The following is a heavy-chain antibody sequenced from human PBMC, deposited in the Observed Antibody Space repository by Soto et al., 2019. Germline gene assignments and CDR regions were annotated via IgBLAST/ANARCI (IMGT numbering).Heavy chain of an antibody. J-gene: IGHJ3*02. Sequence: SETLSLTCTVSGGSISSSSYYWGWIRQPPGKGLEWIGSIYYSGSTYYNPSLKSRVTISVDTSKNQFSLKLSSVTAADTAVYYCARPSSVAGFRDVAFDIWGQGTMVTVSS. D-gene: IGHD6-19*01. CDR1: GGSISSSSYY. CDR3: ARPSSVAGFRDVAFDI. V-gene: IGHV4-39*01. CDR2: IYYSGST.